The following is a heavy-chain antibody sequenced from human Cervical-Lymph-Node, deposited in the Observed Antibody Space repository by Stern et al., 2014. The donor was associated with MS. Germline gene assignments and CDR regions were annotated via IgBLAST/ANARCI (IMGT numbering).Heavy chain of an antibody. CDR2: VSYDGTQR. CDR3: ARGGRGVGLEY. J-gene: IGHJ4*02. Sequence: VQLVESGGGVVQPGRSLSLSCVASGFTFSTYAMHWVRQAPGQGLEWVAFVSYDGTQRNSTDSVKARFTISRDNSKNTLYLHMNSLRDEDTAVYFCARGGRGVGLEYWGQGALVTVSS. V-gene: IGHV3-30-3*01. D-gene: IGHD3-10*01. CDR1: GFTFSTYA.